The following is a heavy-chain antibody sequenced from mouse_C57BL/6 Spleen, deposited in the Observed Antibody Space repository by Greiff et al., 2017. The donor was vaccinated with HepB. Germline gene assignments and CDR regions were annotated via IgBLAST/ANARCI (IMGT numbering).Heavy chain of an antibody. CDR2: IDPSDSYT. D-gene: IGHD5-2*01. CDR1: GYTFTSYW. V-gene: IGHV1-59*01. Sequence: QVQLKQPGAELVRPGTSVKLSCKASGYTFTSYWMHWVKQRPGQGLEWIGVIDPSDSYTNYNQKFKGKATLTVDTSSSTAYMQLSSLTSEDSAVYYCARSNKDYWGQGTTLTVSS. J-gene: IGHJ2*01. CDR3: ARSNKDY.